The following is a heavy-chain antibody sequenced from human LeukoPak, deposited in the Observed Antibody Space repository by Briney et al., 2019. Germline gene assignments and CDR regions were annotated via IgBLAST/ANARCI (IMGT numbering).Heavy chain of an antibody. Sequence: ASVKVSCKASGYTFTSYYMHWVRQVPGQGLEWMGIVNPSGGSTSYAQKFQGRVTMTRDTSTSTVYMELSSLRSEDTAVYYCARDSSGYYYRFDYWGQGTLVTVSS. J-gene: IGHJ4*02. CDR3: ARDSSGYYYRFDY. CDR1: GYTFTSYY. V-gene: IGHV1-46*03. CDR2: VNPSGGST. D-gene: IGHD3-22*01.